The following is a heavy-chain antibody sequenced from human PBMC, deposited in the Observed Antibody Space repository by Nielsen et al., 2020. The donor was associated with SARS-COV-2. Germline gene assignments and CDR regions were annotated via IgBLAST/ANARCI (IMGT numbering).Heavy chain of an antibody. V-gene: IGHV3-21*01. J-gene: IGHJ4*02. CDR1: GFTFDDYA. CDR3: ARDSPSTSCPDY. D-gene: IGHD2-2*01. CDR2: ISSSSSYI. Sequence: GGSLRLSCAASGFTFDDYAMHWVRQAPGKGLEWVSSISSSSSYIYYADSVKGRFTISRDNAKNSLYLQMNSLRAEDTAVYYCARDSPSTSCPDYWGQGTLVTVSS.